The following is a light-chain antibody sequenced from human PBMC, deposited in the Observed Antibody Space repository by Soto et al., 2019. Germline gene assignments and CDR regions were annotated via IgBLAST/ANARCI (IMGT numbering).Light chain of an antibody. J-gene: IGLJ1*01. CDR3: CSYAGSYTHV. V-gene: IGLV2-11*01. CDR2: DVT. Sequence: QSVLAQSRSVPGSPGQSVTISCTGTSSDVGGYNFVSWYQQYPGKAPKLIIYDVTKRPSGVPDRFSGSKSGNTASLTISGLQTDDEADYYCCSYAGSYTHVFGTGTKVTVL. CDR1: SSDVGGYNF.